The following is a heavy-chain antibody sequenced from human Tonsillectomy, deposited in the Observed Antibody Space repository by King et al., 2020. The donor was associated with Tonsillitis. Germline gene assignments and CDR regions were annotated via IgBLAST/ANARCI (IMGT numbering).Heavy chain of an antibody. J-gene: IGHJ4*02. CDR3: VRLPRRDSYGYADY. CDR1: GASVSTDY. V-gene: IGHV4-59*08. CDR2: MSYSGAG. Sequence: QLQLQESGPGLVKPSETLSLTCTVSGASVSTDYWNWIRQPPGKGLEWIAYMSYSGAGNYNPSLRSRVSISVDTSKNQFSLTLTSMTAADTAVYYCVRLPRRDSYGYADYWGPGTLVTVSS. D-gene: IGHD5-18*01.